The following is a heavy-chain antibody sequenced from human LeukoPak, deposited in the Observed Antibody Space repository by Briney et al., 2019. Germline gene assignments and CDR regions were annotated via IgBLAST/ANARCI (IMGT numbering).Heavy chain of an antibody. Sequence: GGXLRLSCAASGFTFTTYWMHWVRHAPGKGLVWVSGINRDGSTPIYADSVKGRFTISRDNANNTLYLQMNSLRAEDTAVYYCARDFYTGHYWGQGTLVTVSS. CDR1: GFTFTTYW. V-gene: IGHV3-74*01. CDR2: INRDGSTP. D-gene: IGHD3-16*01. J-gene: IGHJ4*02. CDR3: ARDFYTGHY.